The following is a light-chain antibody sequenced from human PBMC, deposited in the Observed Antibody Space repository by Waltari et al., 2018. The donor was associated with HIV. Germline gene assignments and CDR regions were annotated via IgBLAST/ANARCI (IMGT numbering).Light chain of an antibody. V-gene: IGLV1-36*01. J-gene: IGLJ1*01. CDR3: AAWDDSLNGYV. Sequence: QSVLTQPPSVSEAPRQRVTISCSGSSSNIGNNAVNGYQYLPGKAPNLLIYYDDLLPSGVSDRFSGSKSGTSASLAISGLQSEDDADYYCAAWDDSLNGYVFGTGTKVTVL. CDR2: YDD. CDR1: SSNIGNNA.